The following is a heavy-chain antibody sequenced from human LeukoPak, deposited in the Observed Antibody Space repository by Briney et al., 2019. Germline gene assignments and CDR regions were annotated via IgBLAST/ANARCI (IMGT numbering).Heavy chain of an antibody. CDR1: GGSISSGDYY. CDR3: ARGLARFYGAASDF. D-gene: IGHD3-3*02. CDR2: IYYSGSA. Sequence: PSETLSLTCTVSGGSISSGDYYWNWIRQPPGKGLEWIGFIYYSGSAYYNPSLKSRVIISVDTSKNQFSLNLSSVPAADTAVYFCARGLARFYGAASDFWGQGTLVTVSS. J-gene: IGHJ4*02. V-gene: IGHV4-30-4*01.